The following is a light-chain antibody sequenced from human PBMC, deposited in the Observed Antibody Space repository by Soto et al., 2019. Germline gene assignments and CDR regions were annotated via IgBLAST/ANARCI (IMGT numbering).Light chain of an antibody. J-gene: IGLJ1*01. V-gene: IGLV2-18*02. Sequence: QSVLTQPPSVSGSPVQSVPITCTGTSSDVGSYNRVSWYQQPPGTAPKLMIYDVSDRPSGVPDRFSGSKSGNTASLTISGLQAEDEADYYCSSYTSSSTYVFGTGTKVTVL. CDR2: DVS. CDR3: SSYTSSSTYV. CDR1: SSDVGSYNR.